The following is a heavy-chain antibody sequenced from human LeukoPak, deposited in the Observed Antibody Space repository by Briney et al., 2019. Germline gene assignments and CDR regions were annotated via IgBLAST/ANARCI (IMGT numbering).Heavy chain of an antibody. Sequence: SETLSLTCTVSGGSISSSSYYWGWIRQPPGKGLEWIGSIYYSGSTYYNPSLKSRVTISVDTSKNQFSLKLSSVTAADTAVYYCARRFAASIAARPFDIWGQGTMVTVSS. J-gene: IGHJ3*02. D-gene: IGHD6-6*01. V-gene: IGHV4-39*01. CDR1: GGSISSSSYY. CDR2: IYYSGST. CDR3: ARRFAASIAARPFDI.